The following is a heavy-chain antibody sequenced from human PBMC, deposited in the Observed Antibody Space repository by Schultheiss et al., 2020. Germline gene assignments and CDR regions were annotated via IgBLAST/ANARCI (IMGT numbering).Heavy chain of an antibody. J-gene: IGHJ4*02. Sequence: SETLSLTCIVSGGSISSGGYYWSWIRQHPGKGLVWIGYIYYSGSTYYNPSLKSRVTISVDTSKNQISLKLSSVTAADTAVYYCARDNCSGGHCRFDHWGQGTLVTVYS. CDR2: IYYSGST. V-gene: IGHV4-31*03. CDR3: ARDNCSGGHCRFDH. CDR1: GGSISSGGYY. D-gene: IGHD2-15*01.